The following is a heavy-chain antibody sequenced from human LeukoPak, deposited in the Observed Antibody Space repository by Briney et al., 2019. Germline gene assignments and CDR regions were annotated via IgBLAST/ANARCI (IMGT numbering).Heavy chain of an antibody. Sequence: PSETLSLTCTVSGGSISSSSYYWGWIRQPPGKGLEWIGSIYYSGSTYYNPSLKSRVTISVDTSKNQFSLKVTSVTAADTALYYCAREENTFGSSPGLDYWGQGTLVTVSS. CDR2: IYYSGST. V-gene: IGHV4-39*02. D-gene: IGHD5-18*01. J-gene: IGHJ4*02. CDR3: AREENTFGSSPGLDY. CDR1: GGSISSSSYY.